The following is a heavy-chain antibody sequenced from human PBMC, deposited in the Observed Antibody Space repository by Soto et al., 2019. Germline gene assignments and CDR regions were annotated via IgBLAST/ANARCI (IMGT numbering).Heavy chain of an antibody. J-gene: IGHJ6*02. CDR3: AREGEMPYYYYGLDV. D-gene: IGHD3-16*01. CDR1: GYTFTTYG. V-gene: IGHV1-18*01. Sequence: QVQLLQAGDTVRKPGASVKVSCKASGYTFTTYGISWVGQAPGQELAWMGWISGYNGRTKYAQKFQGRVTMTTDTSTSTVYTDLRSLRSDDTAVYYCAREGEMPYYYYGLDVWGQGTTVTVSS. CDR2: ISGYNGRT.